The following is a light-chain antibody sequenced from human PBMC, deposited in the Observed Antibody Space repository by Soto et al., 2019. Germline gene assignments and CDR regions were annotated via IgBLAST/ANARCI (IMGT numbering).Light chain of an antibody. CDR1: QSVGNN. CDR3: HQRQSWPRT. J-gene: IGKJ1*01. CDR2: GTS. Sequence: IVMTQSPATLSVSPGARATLSCRASQSVGNNLAWYQQKPGQAPRLLIHGTSNRAAGIPARFSASGYGTDFNLTISDVQTEDFALYYCHQRQSWPRTFGQGTKVDIK. V-gene: IGKV3D-15*01.